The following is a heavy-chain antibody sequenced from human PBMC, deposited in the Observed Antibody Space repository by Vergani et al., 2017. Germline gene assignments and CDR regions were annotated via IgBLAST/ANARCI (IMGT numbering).Heavy chain of an antibody. D-gene: IGHD3-16*02. CDR1: GGSISSNY. CDR3: ARVGYDYVWGTYRSYYFDY. Sequence: QVQLQESGPGLVKPSETLSLICTVSGGSISSNYWSWIRQPPGKGLEWIGYIYYSGSTSYNPSLKSRVTILIDTSKNQFSLRLSSVTAADMAVYYCARVGYDYVWGTYRSYYFDYWGQGTLVTVSS. V-gene: IGHV4-59*01. CDR2: IYYSGST. J-gene: IGHJ4*02.